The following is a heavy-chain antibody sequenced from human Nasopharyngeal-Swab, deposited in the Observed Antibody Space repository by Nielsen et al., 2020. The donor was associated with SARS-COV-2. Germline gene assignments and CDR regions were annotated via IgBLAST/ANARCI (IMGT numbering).Heavy chain of an antibody. D-gene: IGHD5-24*01. V-gene: IGHV3-23*01. CDR1: GFTFSSYG. CDR2: ISGSGGST. CDR3: AKATVEMATIEEFDP. Sequence: GESLKISCAASGFTFSSYGMHWVRQAPGTGLEWVSAISGSGGSTYYADSVKGRFTISRDNSKNTLYLQMNSLRAEDTAVYYCAKATVEMATIEEFDPWGQGTLVTVSS. J-gene: IGHJ5*02.